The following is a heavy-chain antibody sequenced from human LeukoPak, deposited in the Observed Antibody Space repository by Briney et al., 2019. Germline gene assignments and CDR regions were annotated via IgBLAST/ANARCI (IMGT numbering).Heavy chain of an antibody. J-gene: IGHJ4*02. CDR3: AVRGWELLRRSNYFDY. V-gene: IGHV1-8*01. D-gene: IGHD1-26*01. CDR1: GYTFTSYD. CDR2: MNPNSGNT. Sequence: ASVKVSCKASGYTFTSYDINWVRQATGQGLEWMGWMNPNSGNTGYAQKFQGRVTMTRNTSISTAYMELSSLRSEDTAVYYCAVRGWELLRRSNYFDYWGQGTLVTVSS.